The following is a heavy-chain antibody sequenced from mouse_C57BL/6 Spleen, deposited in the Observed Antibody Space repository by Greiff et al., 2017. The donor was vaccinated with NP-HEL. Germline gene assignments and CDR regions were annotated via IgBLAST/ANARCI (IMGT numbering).Heavy chain of an antibody. V-gene: IGHV1-81*01. CDR1: GYTFTSYG. CDR3: ANLRREYYYAMDY. Sequence: QVQLQQSGAELVRPGASVKLSCKASGYTFTSYGISWVKQRTGQGLEWIGEIYPRSGNTYYNEKFKGKATLTADKSSSTAYMELRSLTSEDSAVYYCANLRREYYYAMDYWGQGTSVTVSS. CDR2: IYPRSGNT. D-gene: IGHD2-12*01. J-gene: IGHJ4*01.